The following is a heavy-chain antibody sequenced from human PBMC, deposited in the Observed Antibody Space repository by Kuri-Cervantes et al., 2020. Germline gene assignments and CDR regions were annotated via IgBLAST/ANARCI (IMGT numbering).Heavy chain of an antibody. J-gene: IGHJ4*02. CDR2: INHSGST. V-gene: IGHV4-34*01. CDR1: GGSFSGYY. Sequence: GSLRLSCAVYGGSFSGYYWSWIRQPPGKGLEWIGEINHSGSTNYNPSLKSRVTISVDTSKNQFSLKLSSETAADTAVYYCARVYDSSGYLGQFDYWGQGTLVTVSS. CDR3: ARVYDSSGYLGQFDY. D-gene: IGHD3-22*01.